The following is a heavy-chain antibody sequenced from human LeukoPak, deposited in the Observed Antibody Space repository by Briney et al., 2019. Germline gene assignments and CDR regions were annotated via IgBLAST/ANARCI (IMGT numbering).Heavy chain of an antibody. CDR1: GYTFTSYD. Sequence: ASVKVSCKASGYTFTSYDINWVRQATGQELEWMGWMNPNSGNTGYAQKFQGRVTMTRNTSISTAYMELSSLRSEDTAVYYCARGRIQLWSYGMDVWGQGTTVTVSS. V-gene: IGHV1-8*01. CDR2: MNPNSGNT. D-gene: IGHD5-18*01. J-gene: IGHJ6*02. CDR3: ARGRIQLWSYGMDV.